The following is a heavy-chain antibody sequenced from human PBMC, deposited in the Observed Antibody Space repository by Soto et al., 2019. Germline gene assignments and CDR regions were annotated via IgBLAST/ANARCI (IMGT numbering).Heavy chain of an antibody. CDR1: GFTFSSYA. D-gene: IGHD2-15*01. CDR3: AKDLAGCSGGSCYDAFDI. V-gene: IGHV3-23*01. CDR2: ISGSGGST. Sequence: GSLRLSCAASGFTFSSYAMSWVRQAPGKGLEWVSAISGSGGSTYYADSVKGRFTISRDNSKNTLYLQMNSLRAEDTAVYYCAKDLAGCSGGSCYDAFDIWGQGTMVTVSS. J-gene: IGHJ3*02.